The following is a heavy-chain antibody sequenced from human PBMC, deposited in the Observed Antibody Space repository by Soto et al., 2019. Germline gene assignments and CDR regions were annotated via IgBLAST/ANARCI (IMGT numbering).Heavy chain of an antibody. CDR3: ARVRTVGAGHFDY. D-gene: IGHD1-26*01. CDR1: GGSFSGCY. Sequence: QVQLQQWGAGLLKPSETLSLTCTVYGGSFSGCYWSWIRQPPGKGLEWIGEINHSGSTNYNPSLKSRVTISVDTSKNQFSLKLSSVTAADTAVYYCARVRTVGAGHFDYWGQGTLVTVS. CDR2: INHSGST. V-gene: IGHV4-34*01. J-gene: IGHJ4*02.